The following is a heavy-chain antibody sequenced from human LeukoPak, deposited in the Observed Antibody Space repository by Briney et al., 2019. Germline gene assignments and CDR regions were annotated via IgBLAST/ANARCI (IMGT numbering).Heavy chain of an antibody. J-gene: IGHJ4*02. CDR2: IYHNGSS. CDR3: ARDVWGSGYFDH. Sequence: SETLSLTCTVSGGSISTYYWSWIRQPPGKGLEWIGYIYHNGSSNYNPSFKSRVTISVDTSKNQFSLKLNSMTAADTAVYYCARDVWGSGYFDHWGQGTQVSVSS. D-gene: IGHD7-27*01. CDR1: GGSISTYY. V-gene: IGHV4-59*01.